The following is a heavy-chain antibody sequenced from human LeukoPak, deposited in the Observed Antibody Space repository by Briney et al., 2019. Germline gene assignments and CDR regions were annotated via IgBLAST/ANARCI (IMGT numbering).Heavy chain of an antibody. J-gene: IGHJ4*02. D-gene: IGHD6-19*01. CDR2: IYSGGST. CDR1: GFTVSSNY. Sequence: GGSLRLSCAASGFTVSSNYMSWVRQAPGKGLEWVSVIYSGGSTYYADSVKGRFTISRDNSKNTLYLQMNSLRAEDTAVYYCASSSGWTYYFDYWGQGTLVTVSS. V-gene: IGHV3-66*01. CDR3: ASSSGWTYYFDY.